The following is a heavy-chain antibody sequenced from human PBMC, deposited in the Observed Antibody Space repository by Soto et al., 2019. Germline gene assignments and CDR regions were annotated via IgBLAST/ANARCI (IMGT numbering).Heavy chain of an antibody. Sequence: QVQLVESGGGVVQPGGSLRLSCSASGFTFSRYTMHWVRQAPGRGLEWVAFISYDGSYKYCADSVKGRFTISRDNSKNTLDLEMKSLRAEDTAIYFCTREGDYTDNGDAFGLWGQGTMVTVSP. V-gene: IGHV3-30*04. CDR2: ISYDGSYK. CDR3: TREGDYTDNGDAFGL. D-gene: IGHD4-4*01. CDR1: GFTFSRYT. J-gene: IGHJ3*01.